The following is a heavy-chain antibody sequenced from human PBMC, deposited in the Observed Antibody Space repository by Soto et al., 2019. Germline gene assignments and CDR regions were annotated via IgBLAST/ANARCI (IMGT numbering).Heavy chain of an antibody. CDR3: AKNQERELPRVIDF. CDR2: MSGSSSTT. D-gene: IGHD1-7*01. CDR1: GLTCGNYA. V-gene: IGHV3-23*01. Sequence: PGGSLRLSCATSGLTCGNYAMSWVRQAPGGRLEWVSSMSGSSSTTYYADSVKGRFTISRDRSKNALYLQMSSLRAEDTALYYCAKNQERELPRVIDFWGQGTLVTVSS. J-gene: IGHJ4*02.